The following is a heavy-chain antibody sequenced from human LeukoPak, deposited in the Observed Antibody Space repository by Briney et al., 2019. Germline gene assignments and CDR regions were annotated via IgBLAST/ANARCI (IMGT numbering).Heavy chain of an antibody. CDR2: IIPIFGTA. CDR3: ARDQRATMVRGVINNWFDP. J-gene: IGHJ5*02. D-gene: IGHD3-10*01. V-gene: IGHV1-69*05. CDR1: GGTFSSYA. Sequence: GALVKVSCKASGGTFSSYAISWVRQAPGQGLEWMGGIIPIFGTANYAQKFQGRVTITTDESTSTAYMELSSLRSEDTAVYYCARDQRATMVRGVINNWFDPWGQGTLVTVSS.